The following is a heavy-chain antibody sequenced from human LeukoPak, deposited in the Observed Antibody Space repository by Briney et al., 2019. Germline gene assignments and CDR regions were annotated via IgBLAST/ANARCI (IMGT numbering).Heavy chain of an antibody. CDR1: EYTFTSYY. D-gene: IGHD1-14*01. Sequence: GASVKVSCKASEYTFTSYYMHWVRQAPGQGLEWMGIINPSDGTTDYAQKFEGRVTMTRDTSTSTVYMELSSLRSEDTAVYYCARDHDGPRGRNRGYLQHWGQGTLVTVSS. J-gene: IGHJ1*01. CDR3: ARDHDGPRGRNRGYLQH. CDR2: INPSDGTT. V-gene: IGHV1-46*01.